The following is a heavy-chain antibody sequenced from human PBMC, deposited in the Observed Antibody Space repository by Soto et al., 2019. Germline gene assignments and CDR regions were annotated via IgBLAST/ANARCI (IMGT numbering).Heavy chain of an antibody. D-gene: IGHD5-12*01. CDR1: GFTFSSYA. J-gene: IGHJ4*02. CDR3: AKVAGGLVATLGGDY. CDR2: LSGSGGST. V-gene: IGHV3-23*01. Sequence: EVQLLESGGGLVQPGGSLRLSCAASGFTFSSYAMSWVRQAPGKGLEWVSALSGSGGSTYYAYSVKGRFTIYRDNYKNALYVQMNSLRAEDTAVYYCAKVAGGLVATLGGDYWGQGTLVTVSS.